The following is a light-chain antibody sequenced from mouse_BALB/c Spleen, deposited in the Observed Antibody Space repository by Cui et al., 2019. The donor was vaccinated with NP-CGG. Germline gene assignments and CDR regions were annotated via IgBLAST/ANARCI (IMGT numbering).Light chain of an antibody. Sequence: QTVVTQESALTTSPGETVKLTCRSSTGAVTTSNYANWVQEKPDHLFTGLIGGINNRAPGVPARFSGSLIGDKAALTITGAQTEDEAIYFCALWYSNHWVFGGGTKLTVL. CDR1: TGAVTTSNY. V-gene: IGLV1*01. J-gene: IGLJ1*01. CDR3: ALWYSNHWV. CDR2: GIN.